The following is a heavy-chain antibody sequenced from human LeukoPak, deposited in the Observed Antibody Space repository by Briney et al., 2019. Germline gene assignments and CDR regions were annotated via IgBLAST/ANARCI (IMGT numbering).Heavy chain of an antibody. J-gene: IGHJ4*02. CDR1: GFTFSSYG. CDR3: ARDRGLWQWLAGVDY. V-gene: IGHV3-33*01. Sequence: GGSLRLSCAASGFTFSSYGMHWVRQAPGKGLEWVAVIWYDGSNKYYADSVKGRFTISRDNTKNTLYLQMNSLRSEDTAVYYCARDRGLWQWLAGVDYWGQGTLVTVSS. D-gene: IGHD6-19*01. CDR2: IWYDGSNK.